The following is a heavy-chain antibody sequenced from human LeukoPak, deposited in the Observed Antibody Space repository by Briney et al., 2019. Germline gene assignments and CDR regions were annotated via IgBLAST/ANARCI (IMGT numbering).Heavy chain of an antibody. CDR2: IRRDGSET. CDR1: GFTFNNYW. CDR3: VRDLQRHYLGVAVAGRRRWFDP. V-gene: IGHV3-7*01. Sequence: GGSLRLSCAASGFTFNNYWMTWVRRAPGKGLEWVANIRRDGSETHYVDSVMGRFTISRDNAKNTLYLQMNSLRAEDTAIYYCVRDLQRHYLGVAVAGRRRWFDPWGQGTLVTVSS. J-gene: IGHJ5*02. D-gene: IGHD6-13*01.